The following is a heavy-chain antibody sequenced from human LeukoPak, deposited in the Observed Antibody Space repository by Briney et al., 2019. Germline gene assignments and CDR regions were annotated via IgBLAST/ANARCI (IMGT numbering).Heavy chain of an antibody. V-gene: IGHV1-18*01. Sequence: ASVKVSRKASGYTFTSYGISWVRQAPGQGLEWVGWISAYNGNTNYAQKVQGRVTMTTDTSTSTAYMELRSLRSDDTAVYYCSRDYYDSSGYFSPGWSWGQGTLVTVSS. CDR1: GYTFTSYG. D-gene: IGHD3-22*01. CDR3: SRDYYDSSGYFSPGWS. J-gene: IGHJ4*02. CDR2: ISAYNGNT.